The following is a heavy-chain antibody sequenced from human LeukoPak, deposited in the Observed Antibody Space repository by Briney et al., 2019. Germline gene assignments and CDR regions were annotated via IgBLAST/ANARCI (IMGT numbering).Heavy chain of an antibody. D-gene: IGHD6-19*01. V-gene: IGHV3-7*03. J-gene: IGHJ4*02. Sequence: GGSLRLSCAASGFIFSTYWMSWVRQAPGKRLEWVANIKQDGSEQYSVDSVKGRFTISKDNAKISLYLQMTSLRADDTAVYYCAKDDYNSGWDWGQGTLVTVSS. CDR2: IKQDGSEQ. CDR1: GFIFSTYW. CDR3: AKDDYNSGWD.